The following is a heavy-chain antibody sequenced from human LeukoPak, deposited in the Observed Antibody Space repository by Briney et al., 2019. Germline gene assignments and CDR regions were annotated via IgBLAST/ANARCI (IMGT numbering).Heavy chain of an antibody. D-gene: IGHD2/OR15-2a*01. Sequence: AGSRRPSCAASGFTFSSFWTYWVRQAPGKGLVWVSRTNSDGSSTTYADSVKGRCTISIDNAKNTLYLQMNSLRVEDTAVYYCARDRVNINGGWGQGTLVTVSS. J-gene: IGHJ4*02. CDR1: GFTFSSFW. CDR2: TNSDGSST. V-gene: IGHV3-74*01. CDR3: ARDRVNINGG.